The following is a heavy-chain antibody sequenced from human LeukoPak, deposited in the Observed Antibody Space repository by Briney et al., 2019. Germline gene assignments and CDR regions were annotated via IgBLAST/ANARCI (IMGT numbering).Heavy chain of an antibody. V-gene: IGHV1-18*01. CDR2: ISAYNGNT. J-gene: IGHJ5*02. CDR1: GYTFTSYG. CDR3: ARDDPDLKAHNWFDP. Sequence: GASVKVSCKASGYTFTSYGISWVRQAPGQGLEWMGWISAYNGNTNYAQKLQGRVTMTTDTSTSTAYMELRSLRSDDTAVYYCARDDPDLKAHNWFDPWGQGTLVTVYS.